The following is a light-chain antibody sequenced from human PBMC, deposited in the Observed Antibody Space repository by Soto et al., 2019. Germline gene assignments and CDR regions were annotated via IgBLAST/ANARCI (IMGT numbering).Light chain of an antibody. CDR1: SSDVGGYNY. CDR3: SSYAGSNNFV. V-gene: IGLV2-8*01. Sequence: QSVLTQPPSASGSPGQSVTISCTGTSSDVGGYNYVSWYQQHPGKAPKLMIYEASKRPSGVPDRFSGSKSGNTASLTVSGLQAEDEADYYCSSYAGSNNFVFGTETKVTVL. CDR2: EAS. J-gene: IGLJ1*01.